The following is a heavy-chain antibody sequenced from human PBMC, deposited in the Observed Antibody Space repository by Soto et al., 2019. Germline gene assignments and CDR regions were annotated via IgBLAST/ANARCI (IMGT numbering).Heavy chain of an antibody. Sequence: ASVTVSCKAPGYPFTGYYMHWVRQAPGQGTEWMGWFNPNSGGTNHAQKFQGRVTMTRHTSISTAHMELSRLRSDDTAGYYCARSRPSSHYYYYSMDARGQGTTVAVCS. V-gene: IGHV1-2*02. D-gene: IGHD2-15*01. CDR1: GYPFTGYY. CDR3: ARSRPSSHYYYYSMDA. J-gene: IGHJ6*02. CDR2: FNPNSGGT.